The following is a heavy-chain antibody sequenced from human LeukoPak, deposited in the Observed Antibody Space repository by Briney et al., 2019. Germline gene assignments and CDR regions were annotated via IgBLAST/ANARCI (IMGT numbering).Heavy chain of an antibody. Sequence: TSETLSLTCTVSGGSISSSSYYWGWIRQPPGKGLEWIGSIYYSGSTYYNPSLKSRVTISVDKSKNQFSLKLSSVTAADTAVYYCARRDIGGGSYADAFDIWGQGTMVTVSS. CDR3: ARRDIGGGSYADAFDI. D-gene: IGHD1-26*01. J-gene: IGHJ3*02. CDR1: GGSISSSSYY. CDR2: IYYSGST. V-gene: IGHV4-39*07.